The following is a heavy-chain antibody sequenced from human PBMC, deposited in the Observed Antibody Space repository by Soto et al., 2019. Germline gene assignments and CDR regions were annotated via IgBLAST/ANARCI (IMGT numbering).Heavy chain of an antibody. CDR3: ARDRLELLWFGELLGAFDI. Sequence: EVQLVESGGCLVQPGGSLRLSCAASGFTVSSNYMSWVRQAPGKGLEWVSVIYSGGSTYYADSVKGRFTISRDNSKNTRYLQMNSLRAEDTAVYYCARDRLELLWFGELLGAFDIWGQGTMVTVSS. J-gene: IGHJ3*02. CDR1: GFTVSSNY. D-gene: IGHD3-10*01. CDR2: IYSGGST. V-gene: IGHV3-66*01.